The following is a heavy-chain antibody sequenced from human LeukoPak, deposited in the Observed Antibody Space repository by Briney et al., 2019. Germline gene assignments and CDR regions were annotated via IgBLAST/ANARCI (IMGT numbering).Heavy chain of an antibody. CDR2: INPSGGST. J-gene: IGHJ3*02. CDR1: GYTFTSYF. D-gene: IGHD6-13*01. V-gene: IGHV1-46*01. CDR3: ARVYSSSWLVVGAFDI. Sequence: ASVNVSCTASGYTFTSYFMHWVRQAPGQGLEWMGIINPSGGSTNYAQKFQGRVTITADESTSTAYMELSSLRSEDTAVYYCARVYSSSWLVVGAFDIWGQGTMVTVSS.